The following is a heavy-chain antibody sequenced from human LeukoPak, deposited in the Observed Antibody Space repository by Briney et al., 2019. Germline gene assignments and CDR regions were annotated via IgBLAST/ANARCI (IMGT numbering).Heavy chain of an antibody. D-gene: IGHD6-13*01. Sequence: SETLSLTCAVYGGSFSGYYWSWIRQPPGKGLEWIGEINHSGSTNYNPSLKSRVTISVDTSKNQFSLKLSSVTAADTAVYYCARAAAGDYWGQGTLVTVSS. CDR1: GGSFSGYY. CDR2: INHSGST. V-gene: IGHV4-34*01. CDR3: ARAAAGDY. J-gene: IGHJ4*02.